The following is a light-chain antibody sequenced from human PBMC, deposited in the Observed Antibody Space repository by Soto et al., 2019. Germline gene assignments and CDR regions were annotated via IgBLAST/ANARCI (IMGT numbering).Light chain of an antibody. J-gene: IGKJ4*01. CDR3: QQAMHHPHT. Sequence: DVQMTQSPSSLSESGGDTVIITCRSSQDISIYLAWFQQKPGNAPKSMIYGASTLHSGVPSKFSCRRSGTDFILNISSLQSEDSATYSCQQAMHHPHTFGGGNKVEI. CDR1: QDISIY. V-gene: IGKV1-16*02. CDR2: GAS.